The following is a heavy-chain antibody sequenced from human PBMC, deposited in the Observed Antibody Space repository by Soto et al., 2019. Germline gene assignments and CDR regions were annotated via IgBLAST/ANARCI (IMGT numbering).Heavy chain of an antibody. V-gene: IGHV3-15*07. J-gene: IGHJ4*01. Sequence: ESGGALVKSGESLRLSCATSGFTFSHAWMNWVRQAPGKGLEWFGRIKGKRDGGTTDLPAPVNARFTISREDSENTVLLKMEGLRVADTAVYYWSQGEDCGIDCPPRLYWGLGTRVTVSS. CDR1: GFTFSHAW. D-gene: IGHD2-21*02. CDR2: IKGKRDGGTT. CDR3: SQGEDCGIDCPPRLY.